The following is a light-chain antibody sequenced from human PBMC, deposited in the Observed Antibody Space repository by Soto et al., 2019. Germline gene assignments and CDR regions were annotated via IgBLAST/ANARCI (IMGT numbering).Light chain of an antibody. Sequence: DIQMTQSPSSLSASVGDRVTITCRASQSISTYLSWYQQKPGKAPNLLIYKASSLEGGVPSRFSGSGSGTEFTLTISSLQPEDFATYYCEQRYSTPQVTFGGGTKVEI. CDR2: KAS. J-gene: IGKJ4*01. CDR3: EQRYSTPQVT. V-gene: IGKV1-39*01. CDR1: QSISTY.